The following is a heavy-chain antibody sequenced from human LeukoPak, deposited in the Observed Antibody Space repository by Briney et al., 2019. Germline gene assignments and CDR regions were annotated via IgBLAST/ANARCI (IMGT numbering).Heavy chain of an antibody. D-gene: IGHD2-15*01. V-gene: IGHV3-21*04. J-gene: IGHJ6*03. CDR3: AKNGDRGAYCSGGSCYPYYYYYMDV. CDR1: GFTFSSYG. CDR2: ISSSSSYI. Sequence: GGSLRLPCAASGFTFSSYGMHWVRQAPGKGLEWVSSISSSSSYIYYADSVKGRFTISRDNAKNSLYLQMNSLRAEDTAVYYCAKNGDRGAYCSGGSCYPYYYYYMDVWGKGTTVTISS.